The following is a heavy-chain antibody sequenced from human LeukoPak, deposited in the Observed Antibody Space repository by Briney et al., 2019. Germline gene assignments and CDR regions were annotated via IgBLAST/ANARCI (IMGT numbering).Heavy chain of an antibody. CDR2: IYSGGST. CDR1: GFTVSSNY. CDR3: ARAGEPTFLDY. D-gene: IGHD3-16*01. Sequence: PGGSLRLSCAASGFTVSSNYMSWVRQAPGKGLEWVSVIYSGGSTYYADSVKGRFTISRDNSKNTLYLQMNSLRAEDTAVYYCARAGEPTFLDYWGQGSLVTVSS. J-gene: IGHJ4*02. V-gene: IGHV3-53*01.